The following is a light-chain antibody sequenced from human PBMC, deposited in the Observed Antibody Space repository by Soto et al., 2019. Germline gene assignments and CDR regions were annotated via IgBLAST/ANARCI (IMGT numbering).Light chain of an antibody. CDR3: QQYGSSQS. V-gene: IGKV3-20*01. CDR1: QSVSSSY. J-gene: IGKJ1*01. Sequence: EIVLTQSPGTLSLSPGERATLSCRASQSVSSSYLAWYQQKPGQAPRLLIYGASSRATGIPDRFSGSGSGPDFTLTISRLEPEDFAVYYCQQYGSSQSFGQGTKVEIQ. CDR2: GAS.